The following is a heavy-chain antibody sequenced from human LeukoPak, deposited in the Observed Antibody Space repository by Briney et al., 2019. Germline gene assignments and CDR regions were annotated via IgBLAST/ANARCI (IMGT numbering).Heavy chain of an antibody. J-gene: IGHJ4*02. Sequence: ASVKVSCKASGYTFTSYYMHWVRQAPGQGLEWMGIINPSGGSTSYAQKFQGRVTMTEDTSTDTAYMELSSLRSEDTAVYYCATGVYDSSSWQPPFDYWGQGTLVTVSS. CDR2: INPSGGST. D-gene: IGHD6-13*01. V-gene: IGHV1-46*01. CDR1: GYTFTSYY. CDR3: ATGVYDSSSWQPPFDY.